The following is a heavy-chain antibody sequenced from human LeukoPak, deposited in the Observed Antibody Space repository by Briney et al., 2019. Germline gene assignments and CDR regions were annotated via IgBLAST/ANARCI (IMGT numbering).Heavy chain of an antibody. D-gene: IGHD5-12*01. V-gene: IGHV4-4*07. CDR2: IYTTGTT. CDR3: ARGGGYRPDY. J-gene: IGHJ4*02. Sequence: SETLSLTCTVSAGSISNYYCSWIRQTAGKGLEWIRRIYTTGTTNYNPSLRSRVTMSIDTSKNQCSLNLISVPAADTAVYYCARGGGYRPDYWGPGTLVTVSS. CDR1: AGSISNYY.